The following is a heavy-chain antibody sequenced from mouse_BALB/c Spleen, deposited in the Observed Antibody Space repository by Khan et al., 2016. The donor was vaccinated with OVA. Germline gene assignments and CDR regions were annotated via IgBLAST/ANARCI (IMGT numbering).Heavy chain of an antibody. Sequence: QVQLKQSGPGLVQPSQTLSITCTVSGFTLTTYGVHWVRQSPGKGLEWLGVIWSGGITYYNAPSISRLSRRNENNKSKVVFKIVSMQANDTAIYYCARNYDYDEGLAYWGQGTLVTVSA. CDR3: ARNYDYDEGLAY. CDR2: IWSGGIT. CDR1: GFTLTTYG. J-gene: IGHJ3*01. D-gene: IGHD2-4*01. V-gene: IGHV2-2*02.